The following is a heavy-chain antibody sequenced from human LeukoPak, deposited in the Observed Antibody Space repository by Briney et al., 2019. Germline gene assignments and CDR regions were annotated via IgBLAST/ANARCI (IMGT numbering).Heavy chain of an antibody. Sequence: GASVKVSCKASGYTFTSYYMHWVRQAPGQGLEWMGIINPSGGSTSYAQKFQGRVTMTRDMSTSTVYMELSSLRSEDTAVYYCARDGARMTTPSEWFDPWGQGTLVTVSS. V-gene: IGHV1-46*01. CDR3: ARDGARMTTPSEWFDP. CDR2: INPSGGST. D-gene: IGHD4-11*01. CDR1: GYTFTSYY. J-gene: IGHJ5*02.